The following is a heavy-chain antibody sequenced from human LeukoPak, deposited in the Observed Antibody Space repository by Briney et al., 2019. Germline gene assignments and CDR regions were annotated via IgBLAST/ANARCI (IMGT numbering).Heavy chain of an antibody. D-gene: IGHD5-18*01. V-gene: IGHV4-59*01. CDR2: IYYSGST. J-gene: IGHJ4*02. Sequence: PSETLSLTCTVSGGSISSYYWSWIRQPPGKGLEWIGYIYYSGSTNYNPSLKSRVTISVDTSKNQFSLKLSSVTAADTAVYYCARGEQLWLPDYWGQGTLVTVSS. CDR1: GGSISSYY. CDR3: ARGEQLWLPDY.